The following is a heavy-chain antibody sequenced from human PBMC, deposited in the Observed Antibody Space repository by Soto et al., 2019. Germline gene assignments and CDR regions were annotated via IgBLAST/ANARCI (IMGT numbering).Heavy chain of an antibody. J-gene: IGHJ4*02. D-gene: IGHD3-9*01. V-gene: IGHV2-5*02. CDR1: GFSLSTSGVG. CDR2: IYWDDDK. CDR3: AHLYYDILTGYLDY. Sequence: QITLKESGPTLAKPTQTLTLTCTFSGFSLSTSGVGVGWIRQPPGKALEWLALIYWDDDKRYSPSLKSRLTITKDTSKNQVVLTMTNMDPVDTATYYCAHLYYDILTGYLDYWGQGTLVTVSS.